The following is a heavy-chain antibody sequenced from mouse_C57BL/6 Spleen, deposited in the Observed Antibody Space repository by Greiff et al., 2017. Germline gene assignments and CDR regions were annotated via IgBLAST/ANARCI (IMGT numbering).Heavy chain of an antibody. CDR1: GFTFSDYG. D-gene: IGHD2-3*01. J-gene: IGHJ4*01. CDR2: ISSGSSTI. CDR3: ARGRWLLPYAMDY. Sequence: EVKLVESGGGLVKPGGSLKLSCAASGFTFSDYGMHWVRQAPEKGLEWVAYISSGSSTIYYAATVKGRFTISRDNAKNTLFLQMTSLRSEDTAMYYCARGRWLLPYAMDYWGQGTSVTVSS. V-gene: IGHV5-17*01.